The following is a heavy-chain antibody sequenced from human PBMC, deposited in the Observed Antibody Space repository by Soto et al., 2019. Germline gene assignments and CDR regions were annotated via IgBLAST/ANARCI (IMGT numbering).Heavy chain of an antibody. CDR2: INHSGST. D-gene: IGHD6-13*01. J-gene: IGHJ4*02. CDR3: AREKPYSSSWYHDY. Sequence: SETLSLTCAVYGGSFSGYYWSWIRQPPGKGLEWVGEINHSGSTNYNPSLKSRVTISVDTSKNQFSLKLSSVTAADTAVYYCAREKPYSSSWYHDYWGQGTLVTVSS. CDR1: GGSFSGYY. V-gene: IGHV4-34*01.